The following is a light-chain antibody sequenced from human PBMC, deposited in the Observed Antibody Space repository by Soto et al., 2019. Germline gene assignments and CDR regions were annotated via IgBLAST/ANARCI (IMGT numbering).Light chain of an antibody. J-gene: IGKJ1*01. Sequence: DIQMTQSPSSRSASVGDRVTITCQASHDISDFLNWYQLKPGKPPRLLIYAASSLQSGVPSRFSGSGSGTEFTLTISSLQPDDFATYYCQQYNSFSWTFGQGTKVDIK. CDR1: HDISDF. CDR2: AAS. CDR3: QQYNSFSWT. V-gene: IGKV1-16*01.